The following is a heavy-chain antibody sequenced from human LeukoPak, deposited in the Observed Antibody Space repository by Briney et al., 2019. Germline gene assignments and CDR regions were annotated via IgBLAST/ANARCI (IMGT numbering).Heavy chain of an antibody. CDR2: IHTSGTT. CDR1: GASIDGYY. V-gene: IGHV4-4*07. J-gene: IGHJ6*03. D-gene: IGHD3-10*01. Sequence: SETLSLTCTVSGASIDGYYWSWIRQPAGQSPEWIGRIHTSGTTNYNPAVKSRVIMSVDTSDKQFSLNVSSVTAADTAVYYCARMPPVRGVRNFYFYYYVDVWGRGTTVTVSS. CDR3: ARMPPVRGVRNFYFYYYVDV.